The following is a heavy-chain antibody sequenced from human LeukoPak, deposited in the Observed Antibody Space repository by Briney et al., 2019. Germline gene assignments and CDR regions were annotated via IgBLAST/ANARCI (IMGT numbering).Heavy chain of an antibody. V-gene: IGHV3-23*01. CDR3: ARELFDFDY. CDR1: GFTFDNFA. CDR2: ITGSGGST. Sequence: PGGSLRLSCAPSGFTFDNFAMTWVRQAPGKGLEWVSEITGSGGSTYYADSVKGRFTISRDNSKNTLYLQMNSLRVEDTAIYYCARELFDFDYWGQGTLVTVSS. D-gene: IGHD3-10*01. J-gene: IGHJ4*02.